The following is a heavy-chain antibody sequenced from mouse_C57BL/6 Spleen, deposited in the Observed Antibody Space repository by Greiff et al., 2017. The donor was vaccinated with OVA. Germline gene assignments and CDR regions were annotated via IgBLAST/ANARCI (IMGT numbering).Heavy chain of an antibody. CDR2: IDPETGGT. V-gene: IGHV1-15*01. CDR1: GYTFTDYE. Sequence: VQRVESGAELVRPGASVTLSCKASGYTFTDYEMHWVKQTPVHGLEWIGAIDPETGGTAYNQKFKGKAILTADKSSSTAYMELRSLTSEDSAVDYCTRHYYGSSYDYWGQGTTLTVSS. CDR3: TRHYYGSSYDY. D-gene: IGHD1-1*01. J-gene: IGHJ2*01.